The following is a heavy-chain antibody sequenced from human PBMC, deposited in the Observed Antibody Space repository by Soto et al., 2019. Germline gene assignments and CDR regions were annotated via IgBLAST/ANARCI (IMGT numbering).Heavy chain of an antibody. CDR1: GFSLSNVRMG. CDR3: ARGGYYHYYYYYYMDV. Sequence: QVTLKESGPVLVKPTETLTLTCTVSGFSLSNVRMGVSWIRQPPGKALEWLAHIFSNDEKSYSTSLKSRLTISKDASKSQVVLTMTNMDPVDTATYYCARGGYYHYYYYYYMDVWGKGTTVTVSS. CDR2: IFSNDEK. J-gene: IGHJ6*03. D-gene: IGHD3-3*01. V-gene: IGHV2-26*01.